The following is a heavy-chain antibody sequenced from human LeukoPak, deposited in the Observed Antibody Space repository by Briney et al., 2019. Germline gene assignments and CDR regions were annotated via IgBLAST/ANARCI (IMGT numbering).Heavy chain of an antibody. V-gene: IGHV1-18*01. J-gene: IGHJ4*02. CDR1: GYTFSTYG. CDR3: ARDPTSFDY. Sequence: GASVKVSCKASGYTFSTYGMTWVRQAPGQGLEWMGWISGFNGDTEYAQKFQGRVTMTTDTSTSTAYMELRSLRSDDTAVYYCARDPTSFDYWGQGTLVTVSS. CDR2: ISGFNGDT.